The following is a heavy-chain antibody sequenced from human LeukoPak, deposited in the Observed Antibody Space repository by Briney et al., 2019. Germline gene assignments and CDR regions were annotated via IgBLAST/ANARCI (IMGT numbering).Heavy chain of an antibody. D-gene: IGHD6-19*01. J-gene: IGHJ4*02. CDR3: ARTREQWQVLNY. CDR2: ISHEGSAQ. CDR1: GFSFGSYG. Sequence: GGSLRLSCAASGFSFGSYGIHWVRQAPGKGLEWVAVISHEGSAQYHADSVKGRFTVSRDNSKNMVYLQMNSLRTEDTAVYYCARTREQWQVLNYWGQGTLVIVSS. V-gene: IGHV3-30*03.